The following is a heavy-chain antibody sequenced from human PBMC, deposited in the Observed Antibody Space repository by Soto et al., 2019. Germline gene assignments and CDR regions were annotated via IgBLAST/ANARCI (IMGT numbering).Heavy chain of an antibody. CDR2: IKQDGSEK. CDR3: STLSSTWPTGGDY. D-gene: IGHD6-13*01. CDR1: GVMLSNHW. Sequence: PGGSLRLSCVASGVMLSNHWMSWVRQAPGKGPEWVANIKQDGSEKYYVDSVKGRFTISRDNAENLVYLQMNSLRADDTAVYYCSTLSSTWPTGGDYWGQGTQVTVSS. J-gene: IGHJ4*02. V-gene: IGHV3-7*03.